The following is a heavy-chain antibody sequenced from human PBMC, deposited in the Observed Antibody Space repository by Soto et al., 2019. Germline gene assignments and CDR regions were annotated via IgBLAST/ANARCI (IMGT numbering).Heavy chain of an antibody. V-gene: IGHV3-30*03. CDR2: ISDDGSNK. J-gene: IGHJ6*02. CDR1: GFSFSTYG. D-gene: IGHD3-9*01. Sequence: PGGSLRLSCAASGFSFSTYGMHWVRQAPGKGLEWVAFISDDGSNKYYADSVKGRFTISRDNSKNTLYLQMNSLRAEDTAVYYCARTYYDILTGFADNYYYGMDVWGQGTTVTVSS. CDR3: ARTYYDILTGFADNYYYGMDV.